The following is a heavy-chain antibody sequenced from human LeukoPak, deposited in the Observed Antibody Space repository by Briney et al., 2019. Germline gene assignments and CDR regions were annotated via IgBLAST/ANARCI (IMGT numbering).Heavy chain of an antibody. CDR1: GGSNSSSSYY. CDR3: ARHDIAAALVIDY. J-gene: IGHJ4*02. Sequence: PSETLSLTCTVSGGSNSSSSYYWGWIRQPPGKGLEWIGSIYYSGSTYYNPSLKSRVTISVDTSKNQFFLKLSSVTAADTAMYYCARHDIAAALVIDYWGQGTLVTVSS. CDR2: IYYSGST. V-gene: IGHV4-39*01. D-gene: IGHD6-13*01.